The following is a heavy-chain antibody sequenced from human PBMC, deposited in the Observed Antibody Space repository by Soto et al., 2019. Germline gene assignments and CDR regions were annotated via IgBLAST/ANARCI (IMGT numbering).Heavy chain of an antibody. V-gene: IGHV1-69*06. Sequence: SVKVSCKASGGTFSIYAISWVLQAPVQGLEWMGGIIPIFGTANYAQKFQGRVTITADKSTSTAYMELSSLRSEDTAVYYCAGGTWLRNWFDPWGQGTLVTVSS. J-gene: IGHJ5*02. CDR1: GGTFSIYA. CDR2: IIPIFGTA. D-gene: IGHD5-12*01. CDR3: AGGTWLRNWFDP.